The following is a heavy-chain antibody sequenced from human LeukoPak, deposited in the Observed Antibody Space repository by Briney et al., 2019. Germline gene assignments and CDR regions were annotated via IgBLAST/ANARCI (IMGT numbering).Heavy chain of an antibody. D-gene: IGHD1-26*01. V-gene: IGHV3-21*01. CDR1: GFTFSSYG. Sequence: GGSLRLSCAASGFTFSSYGMHWVRQAPGKGLEWVSSITSSSTYTFYADSVKGRFTISRDNAKNSLYLQMNSLRDEDTAIYYCARDPYNGNYGDFYYYYMDVWGKGTTVTISS. J-gene: IGHJ6*03. CDR2: ITSSSTYT. CDR3: ARDPYNGNYGDFYYYYMDV.